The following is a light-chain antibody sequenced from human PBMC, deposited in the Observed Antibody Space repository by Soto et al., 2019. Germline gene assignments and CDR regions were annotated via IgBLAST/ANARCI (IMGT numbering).Light chain of an antibody. Sequence: IQMTESPATLSGSLGDRVIITCRASQSIGSWLAWYQQQPGKVPKLRIYTASTLQSGVPSRFTGSGSGAEFTLTISSLQPEDFATYYCQQYNTYPWTFGQGTKVDIK. CDR2: TAS. CDR1: QSIGSW. V-gene: IGKV1-5*03. CDR3: QQYNTYPWT. J-gene: IGKJ1*01.